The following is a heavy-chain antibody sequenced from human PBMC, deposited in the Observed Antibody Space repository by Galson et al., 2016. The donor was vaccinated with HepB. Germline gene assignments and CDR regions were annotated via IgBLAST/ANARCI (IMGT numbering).Heavy chain of an antibody. J-gene: IGHJ6*02. V-gene: IGHV1-18*01. CDR3: LQDYYYGMDV. CDR1: GYTFTSYG. Sequence: SVKVSCKASGYTFTSYGISWVRQAPGQGLEWMGWINPYNGNTNYAQKLQGRVTMTTNTSTSTAYMELRNLRSDDTAVYYFLQDYYYGMDVWGQGTTVTVSS. CDR2: INPYNGNT.